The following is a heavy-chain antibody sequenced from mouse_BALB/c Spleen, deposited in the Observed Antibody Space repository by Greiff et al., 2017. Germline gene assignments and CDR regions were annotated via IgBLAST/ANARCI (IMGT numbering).Heavy chain of an antibody. CDR2: INPSSGYT. D-gene: IGHD2-10*01. CDR3: ARSYYGNYPYYYAMDY. Sequence: QVQLQQSGPELVKPGALVKISCKASGYTFTSYDINWVKQRPGQGLEWIGYINPSSGYTNYNQKFKDKATLTADKSSSTAYMQLSSLTSEDSAVYYCARSYYGNYPYYYAMDYWGQGTSVTVSS. CDR1: GYTFTSYD. V-gene: IGHV1S26*01. J-gene: IGHJ4*01.